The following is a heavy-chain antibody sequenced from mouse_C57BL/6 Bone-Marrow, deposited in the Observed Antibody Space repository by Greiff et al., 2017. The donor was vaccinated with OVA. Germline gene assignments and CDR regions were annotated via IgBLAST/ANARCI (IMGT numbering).Heavy chain of an antibody. CDR2: INPGSGGT. V-gene: IGHV1-54*01. J-gene: IGHJ3*01. CDR3: ARAYGSSYGFAY. D-gene: IGHD1-1*01. Sequence: VQLQQSGAELVRPGTSVKVSCKASGYAFTNYLIEWVKQRPGQGLEWIGVINPGSGGTNYNEKFKGKATLTADKSSSTAYMQLSSLTSEDSAVYVCARAYGSSYGFAYWGQGTLVTVSA. CDR1: GYAFTNYL.